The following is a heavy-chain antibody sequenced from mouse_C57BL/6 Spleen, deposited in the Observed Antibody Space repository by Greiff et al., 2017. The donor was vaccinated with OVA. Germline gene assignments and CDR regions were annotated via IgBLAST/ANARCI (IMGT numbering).Heavy chain of an antibody. J-gene: IGHJ3*01. D-gene: IGHD1-1*01. CDR3: ALYYYGSSHFAY. V-gene: IGHV14-3*01. CDR1: GFNIKNTY. Sequence: VQLKESVAELVRPGASVKLSCTASGFNIKNTYMHWVKQRPEQGLEWIGRIDPANGNTKYAPKFQGKATITADTSSNTAYLQLSSLTSEDTAIYYCALYYYGSSHFAYWGQGTLVTVSA. CDR2: IDPANGNT.